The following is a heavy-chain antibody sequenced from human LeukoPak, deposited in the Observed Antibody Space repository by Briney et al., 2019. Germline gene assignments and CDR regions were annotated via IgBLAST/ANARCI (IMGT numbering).Heavy chain of an antibody. Sequence: SETLSLTCTVSGYSISSGYYWGWIRQPPGKGLEWIGSIYHSGSTYYNPSLKSRVTISVDTSKNQFSLKLSSVTAADTAVYYCARLTRVGATVAFDIWGQGTMVTVSS. J-gene: IGHJ3*02. CDR2: IYHSGST. CDR1: GYSISSGYY. V-gene: IGHV4-38-2*02. D-gene: IGHD1-26*01. CDR3: ARLTRVGATVAFDI.